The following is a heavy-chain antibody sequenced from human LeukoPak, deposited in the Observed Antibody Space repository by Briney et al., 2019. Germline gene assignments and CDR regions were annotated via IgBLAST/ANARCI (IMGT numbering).Heavy chain of an antibody. J-gene: IGHJ4*02. CDR1: GYIFTSYG. D-gene: IGHD1-26*01. V-gene: IGHV1-18*01. Sequence: ASVKVSCKASGYIFTSYGFAWVRQAPGQGLEWMGWISALNGNTNYAQKFQGRVTMTTDTSTSTAYMELRSLTSDDTAMYYCARSVPRRWGTRWNQNSGSYPGYFDYWGQGTLVTVSS. CDR3: ARSVPRRWGTRWNQNSGSYPGYFDY. CDR2: ISALNGNT.